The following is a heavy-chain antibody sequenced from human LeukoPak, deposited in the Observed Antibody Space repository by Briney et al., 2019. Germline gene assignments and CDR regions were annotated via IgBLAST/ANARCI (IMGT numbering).Heavy chain of an antibody. V-gene: IGHV3-21*01. CDR2: ISSSSSFI. Sequence: PGGSLRLSCAASGFTFSRYSMNWVRQAPGKGLEWVSSISSSSSFIYYADSVKGRFTISRDNAKNSLYLQMNGLRAEDTAVYYCARDRSIVGAWFDPWGQGTLVTVSS. CDR1: GFTFSRYS. CDR3: ARDRSIVGAWFDP. J-gene: IGHJ5*02. D-gene: IGHD1-26*01.